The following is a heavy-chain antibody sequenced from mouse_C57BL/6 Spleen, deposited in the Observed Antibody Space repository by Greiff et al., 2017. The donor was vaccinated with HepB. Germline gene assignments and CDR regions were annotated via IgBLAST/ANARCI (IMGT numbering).Heavy chain of an antibody. J-gene: IGHJ2*01. CDR1: GFTFSDYY. CDR3: ARGNYYGYFDY. D-gene: IGHD1-1*01. Sequence: EVKLVESEGGLVQPGSSMKLSCTASGFTFSDYYMAWVRQVPEKGLEWVANINYDGSSTYYLDSLKSRFIISRDNAKNILYLQMSSLKSEDTATYYCARGNYYGYFDYWAKAPLSQSPQ. V-gene: IGHV5-16*01. CDR2: INYDGSST.